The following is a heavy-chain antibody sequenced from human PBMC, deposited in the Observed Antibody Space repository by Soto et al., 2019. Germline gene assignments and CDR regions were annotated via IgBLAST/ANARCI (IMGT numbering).Heavy chain of an antibody. CDR1: GGSVTIDNSY. V-gene: IGHV4-31*03. CDR2: IYFGGTT. Sequence: SETLSLTCSASGGSVTIDNSYWTWIRLLPGKGLEWIGYIYFGGTTYYSPSLKSRVSISADTSKNLFFLRLSSVTAADTAVYYWARGSSLEGSGQMTFDYWGPGTQVTVSS. J-gene: IGHJ4*01. CDR3: ARGSSLEGSGQMTFDY. D-gene: IGHD2-2*01.